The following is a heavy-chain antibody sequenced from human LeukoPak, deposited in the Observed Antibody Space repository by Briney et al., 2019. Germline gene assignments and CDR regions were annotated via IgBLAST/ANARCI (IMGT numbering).Heavy chain of an antibody. J-gene: IGHJ4*02. V-gene: IGHV1-46*01. CDR1: GYTFTSYY. CDR2: INPSGGST. CDR3: ARAGVGATGPVGDTTSFDY. Sequence: ASVKVSCKASGYTFTSYYMHWVRQAPRQGLEWMGIINPSGGSTSYAQKFQGRVTMTRDTSTSTVYMELSSLRSEDTAVYYCARAGVGATGPVGDTTSFDYWGQGTLVTVSS. D-gene: IGHD5-12*01.